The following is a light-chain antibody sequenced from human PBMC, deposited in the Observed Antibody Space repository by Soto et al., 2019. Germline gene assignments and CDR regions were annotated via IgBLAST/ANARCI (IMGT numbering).Light chain of an antibody. CDR1: SGSIANNY. CDR3: QSYHSDFVV. CDR2: ENN. J-gene: IGLJ2*01. Sequence: NFMLTQPHSVSESPGKTLSISCTRSSGSIANNYVQWYQQRPGSAPTTVIYENNQRLSGVPDRFSGSTDGSSNSASLTISGLQTEDEADYYCQSYHSDFVVFGGGTKVTVL. V-gene: IGLV6-57*04.